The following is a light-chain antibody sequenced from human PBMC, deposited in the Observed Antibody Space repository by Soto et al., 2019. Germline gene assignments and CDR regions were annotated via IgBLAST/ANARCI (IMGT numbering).Light chain of an antibody. CDR2: GVS. J-gene: IGLJ1*01. CDR3: SSYTSSSTYV. Sequence: QSALTQPASVSGSPGQSITISCTGTSSDVGADKSVSWYQQHPGKAPRLVIYGVSDRPSGASSRFTGSKSGNTASLTISGLQAEDEADYYCSSYTSSSTYVFGTGTKLT. CDR1: SSDVGADKS. V-gene: IGLV2-14*01.